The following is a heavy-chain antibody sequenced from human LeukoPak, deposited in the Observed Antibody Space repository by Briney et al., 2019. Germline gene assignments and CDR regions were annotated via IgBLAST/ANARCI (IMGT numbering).Heavy chain of an antibody. V-gene: IGHV1-18*01. D-gene: IGHD1-26*01. Sequence: ASVKVSCKASGYTFTSYGISWVRQAPGQGLEWLGWISTYNNNTHYAQKFQVRVTMTTDTSTSTAYMELRSLRSDDTAVYHCARVSGSYRGAIDYWGQGTLVTVSS. CDR2: ISTYNNNT. CDR3: ARVSGSYRGAIDY. J-gene: IGHJ4*02. CDR1: GYTFTSYG.